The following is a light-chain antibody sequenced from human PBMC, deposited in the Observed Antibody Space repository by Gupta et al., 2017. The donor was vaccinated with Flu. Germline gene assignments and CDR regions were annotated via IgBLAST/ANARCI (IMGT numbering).Light chain of an antibody. J-gene: IGLJ1*01. CDR1: GSDVGTYNR. CDR3: SSYTTSNTWV. CDR2: EVS. V-gene: IGLV2-18*02. Sequence: QSALTQPPSVSGSPGQSVTISCTGTGSDVGTYNRVSWYRQPPGQAPNLMIYEVSNRASGGPDRFSGSKAGNTASLTISGLQSEDEADYYCSSYTTSNTWVFGTGTKVTVL.